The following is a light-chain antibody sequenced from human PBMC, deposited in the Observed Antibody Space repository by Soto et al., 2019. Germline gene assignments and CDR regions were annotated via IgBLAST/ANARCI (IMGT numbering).Light chain of an antibody. CDR1: QSISSW. CDR2: EAS. J-gene: IGKJ1*01. CDR3: QQYNTYSAWT. Sequence: DIQMTQSPSTLSASVGDRVTITCRASQSISSWLAWYQQKPGKAPKVLIYEASSLESGVPSRFSGSGSGTEFTLTISGLQVDDFATYFCQQYNTYSAWTFGQGTKVDTK. V-gene: IGKV1-5*01.